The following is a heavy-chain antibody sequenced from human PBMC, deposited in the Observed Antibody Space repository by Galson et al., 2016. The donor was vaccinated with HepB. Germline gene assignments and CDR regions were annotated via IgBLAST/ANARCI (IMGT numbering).Heavy chain of an antibody. CDR2: IDPSDSYS. J-gene: IGHJ5*02. CDR1: GYSFTSYW. Sequence: QSGAEVKKPGESLRISCKGSGYSFTSYWISWVRQMPGKGLEWMGRIDPSDSYSNYSPSFQGHVTISADKSIGTSYLQWSSLKASDTAMYYCAGAEDTSGYYSSWGQGTLVTVSS. D-gene: IGHD3-22*01. CDR3: AGAEDTSGYYSS. V-gene: IGHV5-10-1*01.